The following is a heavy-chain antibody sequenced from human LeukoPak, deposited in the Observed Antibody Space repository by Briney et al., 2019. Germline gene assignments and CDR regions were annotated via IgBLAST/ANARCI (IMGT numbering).Heavy chain of an antibody. CDR3: ARNRHDILTGYSHFDF. CDR1: GFTFNDYS. D-gene: IGHD3-9*01. Sequence: GGSLRLSCAASGFTFNDYSMNWVRQAPGKGLEWVSYISGGSYTIYYADSVKGRFTISRDNAKNSLYLQMNSLRAEDTAVYYCARNRHDILTGYSHFDFWGQGTLVTVSS. J-gene: IGHJ4*02. V-gene: IGHV3-48*01. CDR2: ISGGSYTI.